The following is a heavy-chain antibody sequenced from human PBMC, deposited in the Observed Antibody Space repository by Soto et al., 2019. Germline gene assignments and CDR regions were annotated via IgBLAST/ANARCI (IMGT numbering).Heavy chain of an antibody. J-gene: IGHJ4*02. CDR1: GCRFSRFW. V-gene: IGHV5-51*01. CDR3: ARHGYSSSWYPDH. CDR2: AQPGYSDT. Sequence: WESLTISCPTSGCRFSRFWIGWVRRMPGKGLEWMGIAQPGYSDTRYSPAFQGHVTISADESTNTAYLQWSSLRASDTAMYFCARHGYSSSWYPDHWGQGTLVTVSS. D-gene: IGHD6-13*01.